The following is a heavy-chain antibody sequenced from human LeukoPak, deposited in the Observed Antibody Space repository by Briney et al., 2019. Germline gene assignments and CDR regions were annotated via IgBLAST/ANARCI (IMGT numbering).Heavy chain of an antibody. CDR2: IYSGEVT. CDR3: ARISGGSFDI. Sequence: GGSLRLSCAASGLTISSNYMTWVRQAQGTGLEWVSLIYSGEVTFYADSVKGRFTISRDTSHNTLYLQMNRLRTAGTAVYYCARISGGSFDIWGQGTTVTV. D-gene: IGHD3-10*01. CDR1: GLTISSNY. V-gene: IGHV3-53*01. J-gene: IGHJ3*02.